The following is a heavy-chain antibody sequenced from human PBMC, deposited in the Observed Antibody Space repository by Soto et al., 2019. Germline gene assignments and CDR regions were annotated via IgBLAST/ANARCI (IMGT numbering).Heavy chain of an antibody. J-gene: IGHJ4*02. CDR3: TSADSGVVILPDVRPLFGL. D-gene: IGHD3-10*01. V-gene: IGHV1-46*01. Sequence: QMQMLQSGAEVRKPGASVKVSCKTSGYDFLNFNIHWVRQAPGQGLEWTAAINPSGGYTRHAQKSAGRFALPRDTSSTSVCMALRGLSSEDTAVYYCTSADSGVVILPDVRPLFGLWGQGTLVVVSS. CDR1: GYDFLNFN. CDR2: INPSGGYT.